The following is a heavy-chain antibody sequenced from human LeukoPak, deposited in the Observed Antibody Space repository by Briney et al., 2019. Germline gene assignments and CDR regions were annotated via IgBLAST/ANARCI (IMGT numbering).Heavy chain of an antibody. CDR2: MHYSGST. CDR3: ARYSGTTFLEWFRNTAPEYYFDY. V-gene: IGHV4-59*08. J-gene: IGHJ4*02. CDR1: GGSISDYY. Sequence: PSETLSLTCTVSGGSISDYYWSWVRQPPGKGLEWIGYMHYSGSTNYNPSLKSRVTMSVDTSKNQFSLKLSSVTAADTAVYYCARYSGTTFLEWFRNTAPEYYFDYWGQGTLVTVSS. D-gene: IGHD3-3*01.